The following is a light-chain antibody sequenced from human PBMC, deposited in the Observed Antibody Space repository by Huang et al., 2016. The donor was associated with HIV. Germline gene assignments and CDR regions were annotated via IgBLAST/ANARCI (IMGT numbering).Light chain of an antibody. Sequence: EIVMTQSPATLSVSPGERATLSCRASQSVNRNLAGYQQKPGQAPRLFIYGASTRATGIPARFSGSGSGTEFTLTISSLQSEDCAVYYCQHYNDWPPWTFGQGTKVEIK. CDR2: GAS. CDR1: QSVNRN. J-gene: IGKJ1*01. V-gene: IGKV3-15*01. CDR3: QHYNDWPPWT.